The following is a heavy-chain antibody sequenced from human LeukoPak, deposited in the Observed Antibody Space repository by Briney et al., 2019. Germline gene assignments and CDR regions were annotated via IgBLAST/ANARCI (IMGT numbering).Heavy chain of an antibody. CDR3: ARDPHIYGPRGVDC. D-gene: IGHD5-18*01. CDR1: GYSISSDYN. Sequence: SETLSLTCAVSGYSISSDYNWGWIRQPPGKGLEWIGSISHSGTTYYNPSLKSRVTISVDTSNNQFSLKLSSVTAADTAVYYCARDPHIYGPRGVDCWGQGTLVTVSS. J-gene: IGHJ4*02. CDR2: ISHSGTT. V-gene: IGHV4-38-2*02.